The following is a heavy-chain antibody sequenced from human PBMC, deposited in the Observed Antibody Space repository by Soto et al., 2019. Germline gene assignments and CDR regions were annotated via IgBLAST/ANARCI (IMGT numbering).Heavy chain of an antibody. Sequence: QVQLVQSGAEVKKPGASVKVSCKASGYIFNRYVMHWVRQAPGQRPEWMGWIDAGNGKTKYSEKCQGSVTITRDTSASTAYMELTTLRSEDTAVYYCARGRGWYDYWGQGTQVIVSS. CDR3: ARGRGWYDY. CDR1: GYIFNRYV. J-gene: IGHJ4*02. D-gene: IGHD6-19*01. V-gene: IGHV1-3*01. CDR2: IDAGNGKT.